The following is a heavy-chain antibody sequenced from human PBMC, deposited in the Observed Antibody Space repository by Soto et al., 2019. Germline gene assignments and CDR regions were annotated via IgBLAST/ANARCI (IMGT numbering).Heavy chain of an antibody. CDR1: GFTFDDYG. CDR3: VREIGSGWYPDAFDI. Sequence: EVQLVESGGGVVRPGGSLRLSCAASGFTFDDYGMSWVRQAPGKGLEWVSGINWNGGSTGYADSVKGRFTISRDNAKNSLYLQMNSLRAEDTALYHCVREIGSGWYPDAFDIWGQGTMVTVSS. J-gene: IGHJ3*02. CDR2: INWNGGST. V-gene: IGHV3-20*01. D-gene: IGHD6-19*01.